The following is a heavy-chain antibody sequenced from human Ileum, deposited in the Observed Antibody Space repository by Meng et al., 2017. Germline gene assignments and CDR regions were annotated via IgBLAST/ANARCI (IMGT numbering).Heavy chain of an antibody. CDR3: ARGGLAAAGIDY. D-gene: IGHD6-13*01. J-gene: IGHJ4*02. V-gene: IGHV3-33*01. CDR2: IWYDGSKK. Sequence: QVQLVESGGGVVQPGRSLIPSCAASGFTLSSYGMHWVRQAPGKGLEWVAIIWYDGSKKYYADSVRGRFTISRDNSRKTVYLQMNSLRAEDTAVYYCARGGLAAAGIDYWGQGTLVTVSS. CDR1: GFTLSSYG.